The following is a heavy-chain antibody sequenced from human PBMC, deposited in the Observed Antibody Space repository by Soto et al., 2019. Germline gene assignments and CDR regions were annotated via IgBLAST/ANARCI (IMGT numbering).Heavy chain of an antibody. J-gene: IGHJ4*02. CDR2: ISSDGSVI. D-gene: IGHD5-18*01. CDR1: GFTFTNYY. V-gene: IGHV3-11*01. Sequence: GSLRLSCAASGFTFTNYYMSWIRQAPGKGLEWVSYISSDGSVIYYADSVKGRFTISRDNSKNSLFLQMNSLRADDTAVYYCVRGAYSYGSNYWGQGALVTVSS. CDR3: VRGAYSYGSNY.